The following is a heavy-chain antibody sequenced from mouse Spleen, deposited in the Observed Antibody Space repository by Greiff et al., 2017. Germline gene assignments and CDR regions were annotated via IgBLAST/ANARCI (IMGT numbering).Heavy chain of an antibody. J-gene: IGHJ4*01. V-gene: IGHV2-5-1*01. Sequence: QVQLKQSGPSLVQPSQSLSITCTVSGFAFTSYGVHWVRQSPGKGLEWLGVIWRGGGTDYNEAFMSRRSIIKDNTKSQVFFKMNSLQADHTAIYYCARKGKYGNPYAMGYWGQRTSVTVSS. CDR2: IWRGGGT. CDR1: GFAFTSYG. CDR3: ARKGKYGNPYAMGY. D-gene: IGHD2-10*02.